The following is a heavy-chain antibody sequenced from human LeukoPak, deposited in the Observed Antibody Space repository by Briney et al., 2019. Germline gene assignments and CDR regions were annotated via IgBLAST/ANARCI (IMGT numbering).Heavy chain of an antibody. CDR2: ISSSSSYI. CDR1: GFTFSSYS. Sequence: GGSLRLSCAASGFTFSSYSMNWVRQAPGKGLEWVPSISSSSSYIYYADSVKGRFTISRDNAKNSLYLQMNSLRAEDTAVYYCAGLYGSGSYNYWGQGTLVTVSS. D-gene: IGHD3-10*01. CDR3: AGLYGSGSYNY. V-gene: IGHV3-21*01. J-gene: IGHJ4*02.